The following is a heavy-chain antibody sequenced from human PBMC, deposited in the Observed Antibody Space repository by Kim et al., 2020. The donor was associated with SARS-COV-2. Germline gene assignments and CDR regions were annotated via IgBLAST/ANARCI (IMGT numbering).Heavy chain of an antibody. J-gene: IGHJ4*02. CDR3: ARDEWNDGYFGS. Sequence: SETLSLTCTVSGGSISSYYWSWIRQPPGKGLEWIGYIYYSGSTNYNPSLKSRVTISVDTSKNQFSLKLSSVTAADTAAYYCARDEWNDGYFGSWGQGTL. V-gene: IGHV4-59*13. CDR1: GGSISSYY. D-gene: IGHD1-1*01. CDR2: IYYSGST.